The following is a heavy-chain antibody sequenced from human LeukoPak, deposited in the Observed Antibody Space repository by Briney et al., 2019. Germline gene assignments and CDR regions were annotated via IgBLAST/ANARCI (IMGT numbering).Heavy chain of an antibody. Sequence: GGSLRLSCAASGFTFDDYATHWVRHAPGKGLEWVSGISWNSGSLGYADSVKGRFTISRDNAKNSLYLQMNSLRAEDTALYYCAKDMAGTAQGLFDYWGQGTLVTVSS. J-gene: IGHJ4*02. V-gene: IGHV3-9*01. CDR1: GFTFDDYA. D-gene: IGHD6-19*01. CDR3: AKDMAGTAQGLFDY. CDR2: ISWNSGSL.